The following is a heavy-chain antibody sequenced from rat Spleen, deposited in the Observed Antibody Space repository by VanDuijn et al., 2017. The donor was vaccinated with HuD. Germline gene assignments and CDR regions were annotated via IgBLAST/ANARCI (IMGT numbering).Heavy chain of an antibody. CDR3: ARQRGPSWFAY. J-gene: IGHJ3*01. V-gene: IGHV5S23*01. CDR2: ITTGGNT. Sequence: EVQLVESDGGLVQPGRSLKLSCAASGFTFSDYGMAWVRQAPTKGLEWVASITTGGNTYFRDSVKGRFTISRDNAKSTLYLQMNSLRSEDTATYYCARQRGPSWFAYWGQGTLVTVSS. CDR1: GFTFSDYG. D-gene: IGHD3-1*01.